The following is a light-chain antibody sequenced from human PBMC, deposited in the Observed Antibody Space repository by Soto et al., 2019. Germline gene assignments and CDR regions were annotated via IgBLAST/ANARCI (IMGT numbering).Light chain of an antibody. CDR3: QQCYSSPRS. CDR2: AAS. Sequence: DIQMTQSPSTLSAGVGDRVTITCRASQRISTYLKWYQQKPGKAPTLLIYAASSLPSGVPSRFSGGGSGTDFTLTINTLQPEDFATDFCQQCYSSPRSFGQVPEVDIK. J-gene: IGKJ1*01. CDR1: QRISTY. V-gene: IGKV1-39*01.